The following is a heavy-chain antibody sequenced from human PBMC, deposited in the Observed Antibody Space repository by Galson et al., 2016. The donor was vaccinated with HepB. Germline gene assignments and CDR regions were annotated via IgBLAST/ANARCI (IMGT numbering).Heavy chain of an antibody. CDR3: AKYRDHSSGYYPLDY. D-gene: IGHD3-22*01. Sequence: SLRLSCAASGFTFSRYGMHWVRQAPGKGLEWVAVIWHDGNNKYYADSVKGRFAIARDNSQSTLYLQMNSLRAEDTAVYYCAKYRDHSSGYYPLDYWGQGTLVTVSS. CDR1: GFTFSRYG. CDR2: IWHDGNNK. V-gene: IGHV3-33*06. J-gene: IGHJ4*02.